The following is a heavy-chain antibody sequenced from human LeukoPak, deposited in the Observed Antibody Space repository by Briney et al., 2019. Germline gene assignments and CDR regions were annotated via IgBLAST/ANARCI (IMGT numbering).Heavy chain of an antibody. Sequence: GGSLRLSCAASGCTFSGKYMSWVRQAPAKGLEWVAVIYSGGNTYSADSVRGRFTISRDNSKNTLSLQMNSLRPEDTAVYYCAACRDGYNWPDYWGQGTLVTVSS. CDR2: IYSGGNT. CDR1: GCTFSGKY. V-gene: IGHV3-66*01. D-gene: IGHD5-24*01. J-gene: IGHJ4*02. CDR3: AACRDGYNWPDY.